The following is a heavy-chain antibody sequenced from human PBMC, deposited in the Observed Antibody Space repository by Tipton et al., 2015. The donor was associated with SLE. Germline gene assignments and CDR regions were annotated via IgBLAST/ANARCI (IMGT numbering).Heavy chain of an antibody. V-gene: IGHV4-39*07. CDR3: AREHNSSRGYFDY. Sequence: LRLSCTVSGGSISSSSYYWGWIRQPPGKGLEWIGKIYYSGSTYYNPSLKSRVTISVDTSKNQFSLKLISVTAADTAVYYCAREHNSSRGYFDYWGQGTLVTVSS. J-gene: IGHJ4*02. CDR1: GGSISSSSYY. D-gene: IGHD1-1*01. CDR2: IYYSGST.